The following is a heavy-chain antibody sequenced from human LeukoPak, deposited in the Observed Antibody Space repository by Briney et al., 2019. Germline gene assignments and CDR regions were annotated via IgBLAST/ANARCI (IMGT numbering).Heavy chain of an antibody. CDR2: ISSSSSYI. CDR3: AREVTGEQWLVRHDDAFDI. J-gene: IGHJ3*02. Sequence: GGSLRLSCAASGFTFSSYSMNWVRQAPGKGLEWVSSISSSSSYIYYADSVKGRFTISRDNAKNSLYLQMNSLRAEDTAVYYCAREVTGEQWLVRHDDAFDIWGQGTMVTVSS. V-gene: IGHV3-21*01. D-gene: IGHD6-19*01. CDR1: GFTFSSYS.